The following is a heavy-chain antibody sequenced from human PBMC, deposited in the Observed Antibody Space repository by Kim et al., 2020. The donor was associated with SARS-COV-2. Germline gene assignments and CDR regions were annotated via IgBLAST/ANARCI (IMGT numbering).Heavy chain of an antibody. CDR1: GFTFSSYA. J-gene: IGHJ4*02. V-gene: IGHV3-23*01. CDR2: ISGSGGST. Sequence: GGSLRLSCAASGFTFSSYAMSWVRQAPGKGLEWVSAISGSGGSTYYADSVKGRFTISRDNSKNTLYLQMNSLRAEDTAVYYCAKAVTARITMIVVVIGPFGYWGQGTLVTVSS. D-gene: IGHD3-22*01. CDR3: AKAVTARITMIVVVIGPFGY.